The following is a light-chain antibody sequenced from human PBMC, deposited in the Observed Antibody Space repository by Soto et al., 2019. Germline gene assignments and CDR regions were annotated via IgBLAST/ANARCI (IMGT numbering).Light chain of an antibody. Sequence: QSALTQPASVSGSPGQSITITCSGTDSDVGSYNHVSWYQQHPGKAPKLIIFGVTNRPSGVSNRFSGSKSGDTASLTISGLQAEDEADYYCSSFTISSTWVFGGGTKLTVL. CDR1: DSDVGSYNH. CDR3: SSFTISSTWV. V-gene: IGLV2-14*01. J-gene: IGLJ3*02. CDR2: GVT.